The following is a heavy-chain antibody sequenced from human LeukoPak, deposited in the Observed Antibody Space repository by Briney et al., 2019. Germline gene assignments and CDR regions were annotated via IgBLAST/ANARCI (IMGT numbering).Heavy chain of an antibody. V-gene: IGHV3-23*01. CDR1: GFTFSSYA. D-gene: IGHD3-9*01. J-gene: IGHJ4*02. CDR2: ISGGGGST. Sequence: PGGSLRLSCAASGFTFSSYAMSWVRQSPGKGLEWVSVISGGGGSTYYADSVKGRFTTSRDNSKNTLYLQMNSLRADDTAVYYCAKFYDISTGYSDYWGQGTLVTVSS. CDR3: AKFYDISTGYSDY.